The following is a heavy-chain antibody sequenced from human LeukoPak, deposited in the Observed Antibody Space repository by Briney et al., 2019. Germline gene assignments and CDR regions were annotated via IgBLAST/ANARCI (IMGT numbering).Heavy chain of an antibody. V-gene: IGHV4-34*01. J-gene: IGHJ3*02. D-gene: IGHD6-13*01. CDR3: ARDLYSSRTNDAFVI. Sequence: SETLSLTCAVSGVSLSGYYWGWIRQTPGKGLEWIGEINHSGRTNYSPSLKSRVTISADTSKNQFSLELRSVTAADTAVYYCARDLYSSRTNDAFVIWGQGTMVTVSS. CDR2: INHSGRT. CDR1: GVSLSGYY.